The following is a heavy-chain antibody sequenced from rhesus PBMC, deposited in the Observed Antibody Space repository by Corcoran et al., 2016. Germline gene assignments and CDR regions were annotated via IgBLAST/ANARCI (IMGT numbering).Heavy chain of an antibody. V-gene: IGHV4-93*02. CDR2: IYGGGGST. CDR1: GGSISSSNW. Sequence: QVQLQESGPAVVKPSETLSLTCAVSGGSISSSNWWSGIRQSPGKGLEWIGGIYGGGGSTEYHPSLKSLVTISIDTSKNQFSLKLSSVTAADTAVYYCARTYGSGYFDFWGQGLRVTVSS. D-gene: IGHD3-28*01. J-gene: IGHJ3*01. CDR3: ARTYGSGYFDF.